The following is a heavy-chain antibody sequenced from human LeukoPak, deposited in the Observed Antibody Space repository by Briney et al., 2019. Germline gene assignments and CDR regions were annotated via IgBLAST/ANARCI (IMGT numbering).Heavy chain of an antibody. CDR3: ARGRSHKNWFDP. D-gene: IGHD4-17*01. CDR1: GGSISSGGYS. Sequence: ETSETLSLTCAVSGGSISSGGYSWSWIRQPPGKGLEWIGYIYHSGSTYYNPSLKSRVTISVDRSKNQFSLKLSSVTAADTAVYYCARGRSHKNWFDPWGQGTLVTVSS. CDR2: IYHSGST. J-gene: IGHJ5*02. V-gene: IGHV4-30-2*01.